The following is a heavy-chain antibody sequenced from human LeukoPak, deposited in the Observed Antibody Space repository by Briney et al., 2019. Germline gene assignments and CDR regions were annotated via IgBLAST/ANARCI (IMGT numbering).Heavy chain of an antibody. V-gene: IGHV3-7*01. D-gene: IGHD3-10*01. J-gene: IGHJ4*02. CDR1: GFTFSNDW. Sequence: PGGSLRLSCEASGFTFSNDWMTWVRQAPGEGLEWVANIRQDGSEKDYVDSVKGRFTISRDNAEYSVYLQMNSLRAEDTAVYYCARHTYYYFEYWGQGTMVTVSS. CDR3: ARHTYYYFEY. CDR2: IRQDGSEK.